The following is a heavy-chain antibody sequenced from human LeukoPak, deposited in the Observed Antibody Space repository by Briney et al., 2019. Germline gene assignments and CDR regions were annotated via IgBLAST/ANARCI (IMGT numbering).Heavy chain of an antibody. J-gene: IGHJ4*02. Sequence: SETLSLTCAVYGGSFSGYYWSWIRQPPGKGLEWIGEINHSGSTNYNPSLKSRVTISVDTSKNQFSLKLSSVTAADMAVYYCARGGGNSSGWYYFDYWGQGTLVTVSS. V-gene: IGHV4-34*01. CDR3: ARGGGNSSGWYYFDY. D-gene: IGHD6-19*01. CDR1: GGSFSGYY. CDR2: INHSGST.